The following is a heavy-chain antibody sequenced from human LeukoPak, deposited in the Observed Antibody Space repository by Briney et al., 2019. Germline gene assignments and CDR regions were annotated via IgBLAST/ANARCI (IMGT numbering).Heavy chain of an antibody. CDR2: IYSGGST. CDR1: GFTFSSYA. J-gene: IGHJ3*02. CDR3: ARGGYYYGSGSPDAFDI. D-gene: IGHD3-10*01. Sequence: GRSLRLSYAASGFTFSSYAMHWVRQAPGKGLEWVSVIYSGGSTFYADSVKGRFTISRDNSKNTLYLQMNSLRAEDTAVYYCARGGYYYGSGSPDAFDIWGQGTMVTVSS. V-gene: IGHV3-53*01.